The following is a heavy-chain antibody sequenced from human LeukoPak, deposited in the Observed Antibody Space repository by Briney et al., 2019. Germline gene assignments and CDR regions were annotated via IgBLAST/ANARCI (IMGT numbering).Heavy chain of an antibody. J-gene: IGHJ6*03. CDR3: ARDGAPEVVVVPAAEDYYYYYMDV. CDR1: GYIFSNYG. V-gene: IGHV1-18*01. CDR2: ISGHSGNT. Sequence: ASVKVSCKASGYIFSNYGITWVRQAPGHGLEWMGWISGHSGNTNYAQRFQDRATMTTDTSTSTAYMELSRLRSDDTAVYYCARDGAPEVVVVPAAEDYYYYYMDVWGKGTTVTVSS. D-gene: IGHD2-2*01.